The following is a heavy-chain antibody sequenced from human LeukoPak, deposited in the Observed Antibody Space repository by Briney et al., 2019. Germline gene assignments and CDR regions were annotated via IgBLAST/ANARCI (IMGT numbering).Heavy chain of an antibody. CDR1: GFTFSTNG. J-gene: IGHJ5*02. D-gene: IGHD3-9*01. Sequence: GGSLRLSCAASGFTFSTNGMHWVRQAPGKGLEWVSGISGSGGATYYADSVKGRFTFSRDNPHNTLYLQMNSVRAEDTAVYYCAKNILTGYYSGGFDPWGQGTLVTVSS. CDR2: ISGSGGAT. V-gene: IGHV3-23*01. CDR3: AKNILTGYYSGGFDP.